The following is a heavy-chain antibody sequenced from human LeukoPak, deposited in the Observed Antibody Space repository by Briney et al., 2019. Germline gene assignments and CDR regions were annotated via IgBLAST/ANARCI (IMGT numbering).Heavy chain of an antibody. V-gene: IGHV4-34*12. Sequence: PSETLSLTCAVYGGSFSGYYWGWIRQPPGKGLEWIGDIFHNGNTNYGVSLKSRVTLSVDTSKNQFSLKLTSVTAADTAVYYCARTGDYYDSSGYYLNKWGQGTLVTVSS. J-gene: IGHJ4*02. CDR1: GGSFSGYY. CDR2: IFHNGNT. CDR3: ARTGDYYDSSGYYLNK. D-gene: IGHD3-22*01.